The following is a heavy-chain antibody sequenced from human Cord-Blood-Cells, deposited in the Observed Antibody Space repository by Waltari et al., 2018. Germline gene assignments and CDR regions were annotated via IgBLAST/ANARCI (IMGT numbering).Heavy chain of an antibody. Sequence: QVQLVESGGGVVEPGRSLRLSCAASGFPFSSYGMHWVRQAPGKGLEWVAVISYDGSNKYYADSVKGRFTISRDNSKNTLYLQMNSLRAEDTAVYYCAKDIEVGATDDAFDIWGQGTMVTVSS. V-gene: IGHV3-30*18. CDR2: ISYDGSNK. J-gene: IGHJ3*02. CDR1: GFPFSSYG. D-gene: IGHD1-26*01. CDR3: AKDIEVGATDDAFDI.